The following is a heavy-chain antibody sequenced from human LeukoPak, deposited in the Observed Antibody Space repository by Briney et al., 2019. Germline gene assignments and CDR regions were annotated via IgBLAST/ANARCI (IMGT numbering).Heavy chain of an antibody. V-gene: IGHV3-7*05. CDR2: IKQDGSAK. CDR1: GFTFSTYW. J-gene: IGHJ4*02. D-gene: IGHD3-16*01. Sequence: GGSLRLSCAASGFTFSTYWMSWVRQAPGRGLEWVANIKQDGSAKYYVDSVKGRFTIPRDNAKNSLYLQMNSLRAEDTAVYYCARGGTITWVEDYWGQGALVTVSS. CDR3: ARGGTITWVEDY.